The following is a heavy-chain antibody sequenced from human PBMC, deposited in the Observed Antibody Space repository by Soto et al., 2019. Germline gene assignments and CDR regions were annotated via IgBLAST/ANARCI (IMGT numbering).Heavy chain of an antibody. CDR3: ARQYYDFWSGYWTYYFDY. D-gene: IGHD3-3*01. J-gene: IGHJ4*02. CDR1: GYTFTSYD. V-gene: IGHV1-8*01. Sequence: QVQLVQSGAEVKKPGASVKVSCKASGYTFTSYDINWVRQSTGQGLEWMGWMNPNSGNTGYAQKFQGRVTMTRTTSISTAYMELSSLRSEDTAVYYCARQYYDFWSGYWTYYFDYWGQGTLVTVSS. CDR2: MNPNSGNT.